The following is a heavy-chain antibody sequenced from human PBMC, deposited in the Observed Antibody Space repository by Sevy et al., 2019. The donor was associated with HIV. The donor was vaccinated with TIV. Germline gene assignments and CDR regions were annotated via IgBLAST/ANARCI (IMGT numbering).Heavy chain of an antibody. D-gene: IGHD3-22*01. CDR3: ARDNTYYYDSSGRRDWLDP. V-gene: IGHV4-59*01. J-gene: IGHJ5*02. Sequence: SDTLSLTCTVSGGSISSYYWSWIRQPPGKGLEWIGYIYYSGSTNYNPSLKSRVTISVDTSKNQFSLKLSSVTAADTAVYYCARDNTYYYDSSGRRDWLDPWGQGTLVTVSS. CDR1: GGSISSYY. CDR2: IYYSGST.